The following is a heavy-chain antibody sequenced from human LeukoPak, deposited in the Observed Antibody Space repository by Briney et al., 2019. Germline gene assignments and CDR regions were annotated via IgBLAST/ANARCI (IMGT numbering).Heavy chain of an antibody. CDR1: GFTFSDYY. V-gene: IGHV3-11*04. D-gene: IGHD2-21*01. Sequence: GGSLRLSCAASGFTFSDYYMSWIRQAPGKGLEWVSYISSSGSTIYYADSVKGRFTISRDNAKNSLYLQMNSLRAEDTAVYYCGRGKHIGGDLDGAFDIGGKGKMATVFS. J-gene: IGHJ3*02. CDR2: ISSSGSTI. CDR3: GRGKHIGGDLDGAFDI.